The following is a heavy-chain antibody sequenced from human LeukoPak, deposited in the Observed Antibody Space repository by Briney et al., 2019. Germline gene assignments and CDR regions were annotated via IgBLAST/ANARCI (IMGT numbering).Heavy chain of an antibody. D-gene: IGHD2-2*02. V-gene: IGHV3-11*01. CDR2: ISSSGSVR. J-gene: IGHJ4*02. Sequence: KPGGSLRLSCAASRFIFSDYYMSWIRQAPGKGLEWVSDISSSGSVRYYADSVKGRFTISRDNAKNSLYLQMNSLGAEDTAVYYCASLTSGYCSSTSCYTDNDYWGQGTLVTVSS. CDR1: RFIFSDYY. CDR3: ASLTSGYCSSTSCYTDNDY.